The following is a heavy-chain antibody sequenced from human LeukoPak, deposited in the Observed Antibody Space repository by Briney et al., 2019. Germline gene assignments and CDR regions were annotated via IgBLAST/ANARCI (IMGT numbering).Heavy chain of an antibody. Sequence: ASVKVSCKASGSTFTNSYIHWIRQAPGQGLTWMGGINPNSGGTKYAREFQGRVTMTRDTSISTAYMEVSSLRSDDTALFYCARGFTYVWGPPEDEYFDYWGQGTLVTVSS. V-gene: IGHV1-2*02. CDR1: GSTFTNSY. CDR3: ARGFTYVWGPPEDEYFDY. CDR2: INPNSGGT. J-gene: IGHJ4*02. D-gene: IGHD3-16*01.